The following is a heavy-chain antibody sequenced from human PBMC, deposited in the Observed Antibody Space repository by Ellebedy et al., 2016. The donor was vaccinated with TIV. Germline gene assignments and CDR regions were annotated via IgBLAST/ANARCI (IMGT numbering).Heavy chain of an antibody. CDR2: FDPEDGET. V-gene: IGHV1-24*01. CDR1: GYTLTELS. J-gene: IGHJ4*02. CDR3: ATGDYSNSQPLFDY. Sequence: AASVKVSCKVSGYTLTELSMHWVRQAPGKGLEWMGGFDPEDGETIYAQKFQGRVTMAEDTSTDTAYMELSSLRSEDTAVYYCATGDYSNSQPLFDYWGQGTLVTVSS. D-gene: IGHD4-11*01.